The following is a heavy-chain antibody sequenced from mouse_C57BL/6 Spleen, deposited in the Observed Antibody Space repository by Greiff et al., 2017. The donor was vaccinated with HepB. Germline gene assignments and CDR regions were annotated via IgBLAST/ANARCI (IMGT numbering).Heavy chain of an antibody. Sequence: EVNLVESGGGLVKPGGSLKLSCAASGFTFSSYTMSWVRQTPEQRLEWVATISGGGGNTDYPDSVKGRITIARDTAKNTLYLQMSSLTSEDTALYYCARHRIYYGNYDYAMDYWGQGTSVTVAS. CDR2: ISGGGGNT. CDR3: ARHRIYYGNYDYAMDY. V-gene: IGHV5-9*01. CDR1: GFTFSSYT. D-gene: IGHD2-1*01. J-gene: IGHJ4*01.